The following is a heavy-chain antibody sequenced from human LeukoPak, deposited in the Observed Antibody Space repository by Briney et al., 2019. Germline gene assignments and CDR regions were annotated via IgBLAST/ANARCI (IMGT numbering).Heavy chain of an antibody. V-gene: IGHV4-31*03. CDR2: IYYSGST. CDR3: ARVAGAVFDAFDI. J-gene: IGHJ3*02. CDR1: GGSISSGGYY. Sequence: SQTLSLTCTVSGGSISSGGYYWSCIRQHPGKGLEWVGYIYYSGSTYYNPSLKSRVTISVDTSKNQFSLKLSSVTAADTAVYYCARVAGAVFDAFDIWGQGTMVTVSS. D-gene: IGHD1-26*01.